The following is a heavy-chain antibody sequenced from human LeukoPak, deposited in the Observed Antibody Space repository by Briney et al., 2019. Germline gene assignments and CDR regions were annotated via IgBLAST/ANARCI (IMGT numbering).Heavy chain of an antibody. CDR2: IWYDGSKK. J-gene: IGHJ5*02. CDR1: GFTFSGYG. V-gene: IGHV3-30*02. Sequence: GGSLRLSCAASGFTFSGYGMHWVRQAPGKGLEWVAVIWYDGSKKYYADSVKGRFTISRDNSKNTLYLQMNSLRAEDTAVYYCAKEGGVARGIGWFDPWGQGTLVTVSS. D-gene: IGHD3-16*01. CDR3: AKEGGVARGIGWFDP.